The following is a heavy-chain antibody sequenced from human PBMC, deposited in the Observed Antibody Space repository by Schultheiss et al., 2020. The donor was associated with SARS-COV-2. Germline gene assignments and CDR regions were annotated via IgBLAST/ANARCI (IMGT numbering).Heavy chain of an antibody. CDR1: GFTFSSYW. D-gene: IGHD2-2*02. CDR3: EGYCSSTSCYTVPA. V-gene: IGHV3-74*01. Sequence: GGSLRLSCAASGFTFSSYWMHWVRQAPGKGLVWVSRINSDGSSTSYADSVKGRFTISRDNAKNTLYLQMSSLRAEDTAVYYCEGYCSSTSCYTVPAWGQGALVTVSS. J-gene: IGHJ5*02. CDR2: INSDGSST.